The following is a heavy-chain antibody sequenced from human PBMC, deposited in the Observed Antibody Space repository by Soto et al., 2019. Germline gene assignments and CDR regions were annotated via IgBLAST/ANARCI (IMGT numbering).Heavy chain of an antibody. Sequence: ASVKVSCKASGYTFTGYYMHWVRQAPGQGLEWMGWINPNSGGTNYAQKFQGRVTMTRDTSISTAYMELSRLRSDDTAVYYCARVHWEAAGTEDYWGQGTLATVSS. CDR3: ARVHWEAAGTEDY. CDR2: INPNSGGT. D-gene: IGHD6-13*01. V-gene: IGHV1-2*02. CDR1: GYTFTGYY. J-gene: IGHJ4*02.